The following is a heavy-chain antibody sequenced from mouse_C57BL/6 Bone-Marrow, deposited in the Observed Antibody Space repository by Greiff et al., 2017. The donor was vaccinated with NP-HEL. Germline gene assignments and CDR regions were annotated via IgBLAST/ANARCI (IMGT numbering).Heavy chain of an antibody. V-gene: IGHV1-63*01. CDR2: IYPGGGYT. D-gene: IGHD1-1*01. Sequence: VQLQQSGAELVRPGTSVKMSCKASGYTFTNYWIGWAKQRPGHGLEWIGDIYPGGGYTNYNEKFKGKATLTADKSSSTAYMQFSSLTSGDSAIYYCARYGPGAMDYWGQGTSVTVSS. J-gene: IGHJ4*01. CDR3: ARYGPGAMDY. CDR1: GYTFTNYW.